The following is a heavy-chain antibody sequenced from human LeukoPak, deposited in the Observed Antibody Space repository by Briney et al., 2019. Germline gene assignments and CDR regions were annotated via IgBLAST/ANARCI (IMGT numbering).Heavy chain of an antibody. CDR2: IFPGDSDT. CDR3: ARLIPYYYYYMDV. V-gene: IGHV5-51*01. J-gene: IGHJ6*03. CDR1: GYNFTSYW. Sequence: GESLKISCKGSGYNFTSYWIGWVRQMPGKGLEWMGIIFPGDSDTRYSPSFQGQVTISADKSISTAYLQWSSLKASDTAMYYCARLIPYYYYYMDVWGKGTTVTISS.